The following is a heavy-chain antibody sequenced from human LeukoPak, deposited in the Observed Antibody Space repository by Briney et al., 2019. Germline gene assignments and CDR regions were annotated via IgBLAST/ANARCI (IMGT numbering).Heavy chain of an antibody. Sequence: GGSLRLSCAVSGLSFSDHWMHWVRQPPGKGLVWVSRIYNDGSATTYADSVKGRFTISRDNAKNTLYLQMNSLRAEDTAVYYCARKITGTSGHCDYWGQGNLVTVSS. CDR2: IYNDGSAT. CDR3: ARKITGTSGHCDY. D-gene: IGHD3-9*01. V-gene: IGHV3-74*01. J-gene: IGHJ4*02. CDR1: GLSFSDHW.